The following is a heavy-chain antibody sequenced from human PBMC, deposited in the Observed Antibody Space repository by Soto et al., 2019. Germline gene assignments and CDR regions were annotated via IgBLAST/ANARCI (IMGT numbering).Heavy chain of an antibody. CDR3: TTGGTTIFVYNGLVV. CDR1: GVTFSDSA. Sequence: EVQLVDSGGGLVQPGGSVKLSCAASGVTFSDSAMQWVRQAPGKGLEWVGRMRSKGNNHATVYSASLGGRFTISRDDAKNTAFLQMHSLKTEETTVYYCTTGGTTIFVYNGLVVWGPGTKVTVYS. J-gene: IGHJ6*02. D-gene: IGHD3-16*01. V-gene: IGHV3-73*02. CDR2: MRSKGNNHAT.